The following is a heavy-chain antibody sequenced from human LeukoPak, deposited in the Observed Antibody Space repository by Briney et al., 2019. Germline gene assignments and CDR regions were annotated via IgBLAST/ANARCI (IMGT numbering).Heavy chain of an antibody. CDR1: GGSISSSSYY. J-gene: IGHJ5*02. Sequence: SETLSLTCTVSGGSISSSSYYWGWIRQPPGKGLEWIGNIYYSGSTYYNPSLKSRVTISIDTSKNQFSLKLSSVTAADTAVYYCARGGADIPMIPAAEWFDPWGQGTLVTVSS. V-gene: IGHV4-39*07. CDR3: ARGGADIPMIPAAEWFDP. D-gene: IGHD6-25*01. CDR2: IYYSGST.